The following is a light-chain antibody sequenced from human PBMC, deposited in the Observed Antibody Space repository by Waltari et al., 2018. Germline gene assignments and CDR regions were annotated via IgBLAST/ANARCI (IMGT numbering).Light chain of an antibody. CDR2: DAS. J-gene: IGKJ4*01. Sequence: DIQMTQSPSSLSASVGARVTITCQARQDIDNYLNWYQQKPGKAPTLLISDASKLETGVPSRFSASGSGTDFTFTISSLQPEDIATYYCQQYDSYLLTFGGGTKVEIK. CDR1: QDIDNY. CDR3: QQYDSYLLT. V-gene: IGKV1-33*01.